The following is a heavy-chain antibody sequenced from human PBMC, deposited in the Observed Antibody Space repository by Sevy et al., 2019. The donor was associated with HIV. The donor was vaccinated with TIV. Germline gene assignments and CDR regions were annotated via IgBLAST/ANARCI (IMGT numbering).Heavy chain of an antibody. CDR2: ISHDGSNK. V-gene: IGHV3-30*03. CDR1: GFTFSNYG. J-gene: IGHJ4*02. D-gene: IGHD3-10*01. Sequence: GGSLRLSCAASGFTFSNYGIHWVRQAPGKGLEWVAVISHDGSNKYYADSVKGRFTISRDNSKNTLYLQMNSLGAEDMAVYYCARGDYYGSLYYFDYWGPGTLVTVSS. CDR3: ARGDYYGSLYYFDY.